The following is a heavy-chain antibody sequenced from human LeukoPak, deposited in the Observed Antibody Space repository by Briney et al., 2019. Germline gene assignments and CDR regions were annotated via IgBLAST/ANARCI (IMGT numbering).Heavy chain of an antibody. CDR1: GFTFSSYA. CDR2: ISGSGGST. Sequence: GGSLRLSCAASGFTFSSYAMSWVRQAPGKGLEWVSAISGSGGSTYYADSVKGRFTISRDNSKNTLYLQMNSLRAEDTAVYYCAKARYGGNSDYYYYMDVWGKGTTVTVSS. J-gene: IGHJ6*03. CDR3: AKARYGGNSDYYYYMDV. V-gene: IGHV3-23*01. D-gene: IGHD4-23*01.